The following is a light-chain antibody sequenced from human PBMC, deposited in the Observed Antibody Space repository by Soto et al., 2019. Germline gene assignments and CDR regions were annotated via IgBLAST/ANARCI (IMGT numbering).Light chain of an antibody. V-gene: IGKV3-20*01. CDR1: QSVSSNY. Sequence: DIVLTQSPGTLSLSPGERATLSCRASQSVSSNYLAWYQQKPGQAPRLLIYGASSRATGIPGRFSGSGSGTEFTLTISSLESEDFAVYYCQQYYTWPSFGQGTRLEI. J-gene: IGKJ5*01. CDR2: GAS. CDR3: QQYYTWPS.